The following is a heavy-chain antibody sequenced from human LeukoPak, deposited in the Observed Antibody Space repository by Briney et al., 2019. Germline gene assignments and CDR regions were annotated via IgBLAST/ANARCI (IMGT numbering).Heavy chain of an antibody. Sequence: GGSLRLSCAASGFTFSSYSMNWVRQAPGKGLEWISYISSSSSTIYYADSVKGRFTISRDNAKNSLYLQMNSLRAEDTAVYYCAREGTTGISGYYFDYWGQGTLVTVSS. CDR1: GFTFSSYS. CDR3: AREGTTGISGYYFDY. D-gene: IGHD1-1*01. CDR2: ISSSSSTI. J-gene: IGHJ4*02. V-gene: IGHV3-48*04.